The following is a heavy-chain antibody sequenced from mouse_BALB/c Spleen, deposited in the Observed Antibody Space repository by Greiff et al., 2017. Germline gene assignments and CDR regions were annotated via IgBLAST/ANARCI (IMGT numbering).Heavy chain of an antibody. Sequence: EVQLVESGGDLVKPGGSLKLSCAASGFTFSSYGMSWVRQTPDKRLEWVATISSGGSYTYYPDSVKGRFTISRDNAKNTLYLQMSSLKSEDTAMYYCARQEVLYYFDYWGQGTTLTVSS. V-gene: IGHV5-6*01. J-gene: IGHJ2*01. CDR1: GFTFSSYG. CDR3: ARQEVLYYFDY. CDR2: ISSGGSYT. D-gene: IGHD6-2*01.